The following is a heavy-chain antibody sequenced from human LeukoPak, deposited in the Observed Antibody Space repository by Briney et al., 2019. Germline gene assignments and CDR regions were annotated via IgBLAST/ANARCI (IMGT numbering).Heavy chain of an antibody. J-gene: IGHJ3*02. CDR1: GYSFTSYW. CDR3: ATAKAIVVPAAGDAFDI. D-gene: IGHD2-2*01. CDR2: IYPGDSDT. V-gene: IGHV5-51*01. Sequence: GESLKISCKGSGYSFTSYWIGWVRQMPGKGLEWMGIIYPGDSDTRYSPSFQGQVTISADKSISTAYLQWSSLKASDTAMYYCATAKAIVVPAAGDAFDIWGQGTMVTVSS.